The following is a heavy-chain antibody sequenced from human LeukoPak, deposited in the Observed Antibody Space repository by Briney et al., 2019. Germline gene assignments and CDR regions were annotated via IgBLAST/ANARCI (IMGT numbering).Heavy chain of an antibody. D-gene: IGHD3-22*01. CDR3: AREGYYYDSSGYYTG. CDR1: GFTLDDYG. J-gene: IGHJ4*02. V-gene: IGHV3-20*01. CDR2: INWNGGST. Sequence: GGSLRLSCAASGFTLDDYGMSWVRQAPGKGLEWVSGINWNGGSTGYADSVKGRFTISRDNAKNSLYLQMNSLRAEDTALYHCAREGYYYDSSGYYTGWGQGTLVTVSS.